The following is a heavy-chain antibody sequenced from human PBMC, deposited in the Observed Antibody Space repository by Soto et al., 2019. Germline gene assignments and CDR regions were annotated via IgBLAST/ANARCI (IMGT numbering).Heavy chain of an antibody. D-gene: IGHD6-19*01. CDR3: VRVGAVAGTRRAFDI. J-gene: IGHJ3*02. CDR1: GYTFTGYY. V-gene: IGHV1-2*04. Sequence: ASVKVSCKASGYTFTGYYMHWVRQAPGQGLEWMGWINPNSGGTNYAQKFQGWVTMTRDTSISTAYMELSRLRSDDTAVYYCVRVGAVAGTRRAFDIWGQGTMVTVSS. CDR2: INPNSGGT.